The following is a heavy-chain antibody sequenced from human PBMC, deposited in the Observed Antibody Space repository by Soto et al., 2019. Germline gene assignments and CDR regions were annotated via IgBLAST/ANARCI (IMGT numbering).Heavy chain of an antibody. Sequence: QVQLVQSGAEVKKPGSSVKVSCKASGGTFSSYAISWVRQAPGQGLEWMGGIIPIFGTANYAQKFQGRVTITADEATGAADRELSSLRSEDTAVYYCARTYGGYAYFDYWGQGTLVTVSS. V-gene: IGHV1-69*12. J-gene: IGHJ4*02. CDR3: ARTYGGYAYFDY. CDR2: IIPIFGTA. D-gene: IGHD4-17*01. CDR1: GGTFSSYA.